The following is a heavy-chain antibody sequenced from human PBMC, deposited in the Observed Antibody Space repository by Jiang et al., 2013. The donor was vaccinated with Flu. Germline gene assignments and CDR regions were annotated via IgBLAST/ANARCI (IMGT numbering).Heavy chain of an antibody. CDR1: GYTLTELS. Sequence: SGAEVKKPGASVKVSCKVSGYTLTELSMHWVRQAPGKGLEWMGGFDPEDGETIYAQKFQGRVTMTEDTSTDTAYMELSSLRSEDTAVYYCATAKWDAGPGDYYYYGMDVWGQGTTVTVSS. CDR2: FDPEDGET. J-gene: IGHJ6*02. D-gene: IGHD7-27*01. V-gene: IGHV1-24*01. CDR3: ATAKWDAGPGDYYYYGMDV.